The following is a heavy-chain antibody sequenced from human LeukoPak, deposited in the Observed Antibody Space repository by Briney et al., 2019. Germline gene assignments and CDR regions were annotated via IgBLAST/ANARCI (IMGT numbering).Heavy chain of an antibody. J-gene: IGHJ4*02. D-gene: IGHD3-10*01. CDR3: ARGPDYYGSGRALYFDY. Sequence: PSEPLSLTCAVSGFSISSGFFWGWLRQPPGKGLEWIGSIFHTGSTYYNPSLNSGVTISVDTSKNQLSLKLRSVTAADTAVYYCARGPDYYGSGRALYFDYWGQGILVTVSS. CDR1: GFSISSGFF. CDR2: IFHTGST. V-gene: IGHV4-38-2*01.